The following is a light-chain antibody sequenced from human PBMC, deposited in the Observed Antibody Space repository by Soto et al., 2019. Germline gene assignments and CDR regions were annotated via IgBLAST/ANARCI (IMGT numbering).Light chain of an antibody. J-gene: IGLJ2*01. CDR2: EVS. Sequence: QSVLTQPASVSGSPGQSITISCTGTSSDVGGYNYVSWYQQHPGKAPKLMIYEVSNRPSGVSNRFSASKSGNTAPLTISGIQAEDEADYYCSSYTSSSTLVFGGGTKLTVL. CDR1: SSDVGGYNY. CDR3: SSYTSSSTLV. V-gene: IGLV2-14*01.